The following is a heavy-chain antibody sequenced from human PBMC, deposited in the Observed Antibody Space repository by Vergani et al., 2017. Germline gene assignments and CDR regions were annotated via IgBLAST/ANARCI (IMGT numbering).Heavy chain of an antibody. V-gene: IGHV1-18*01. CDR1: GYTFTKFG. CDR3: ARGGGQTALDL. Sequence: QVQLVQSGAEVKKPGASVKVSCKASGYTFTKFGITWVRPAPRQGLQWMGWISAYNANTNFAQKLQGRVFMTTDTSTSTAYMELRSLRSDDTAVYYCARGGGQTALDLWGQGTLVTVSS. J-gene: IGHJ4*02. CDR2: ISAYNANT. D-gene: IGHD5-18*01.